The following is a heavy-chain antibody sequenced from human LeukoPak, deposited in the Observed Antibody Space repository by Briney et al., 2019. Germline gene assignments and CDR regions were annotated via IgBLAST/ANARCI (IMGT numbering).Heavy chain of an antibody. V-gene: IGHV3-23*01. CDR2: ISGSGGST. D-gene: IGHD3-9*01. CDR3: AKVELRYFDWLSAGGAFDI. Sequence: GGSLRLSCAASGFTFSSYAMSWVRQAPGKGLEWVSAISGSGGSTYYADSVKGRFTISRDNSKNTVYLQMNSLRAEDTAVYYCAKVELRYFDWLSAGGAFDIWGQGTMATVSS. J-gene: IGHJ3*02. CDR1: GFTFSSYA.